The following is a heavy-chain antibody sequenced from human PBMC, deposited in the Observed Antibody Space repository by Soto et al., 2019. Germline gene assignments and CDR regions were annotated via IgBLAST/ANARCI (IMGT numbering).Heavy chain of an antibody. D-gene: IGHD2-2*01. Sequence: TSETLSLTCAVYGGSFSGYYWSWIRQPPGKGLEWIGEINHSGSTNYNPSLKSRVTISVDTSKNQFSLKLSSVTAADTAVYYCARVPRIVVVPAARRPYYMDVWGKGTTVTSP. CDR1: GGSFSGYY. J-gene: IGHJ6*03. V-gene: IGHV4-34*01. CDR2: INHSGST. CDR3: ARVPRIVVVPAARRPYYMDV.